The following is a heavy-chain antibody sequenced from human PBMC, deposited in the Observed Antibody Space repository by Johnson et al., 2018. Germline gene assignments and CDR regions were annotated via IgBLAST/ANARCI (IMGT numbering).Heavy chain of an antibody. Sequence: QVQLQESGPGLVKPSETLSLTCTVSGGSISSYYYNWMRQPPGKGLEWVGYIFYTGSTNYSPSLKSRVTISIDTSTKQFSLNLRSVTAADTALYYCARGANHPYGNGYDMDVGGKGTTVTGAS. D-gene: IGHD2-8*01. V-gene: IGHV4-59*01. CDR2: IFYTGST. CDR3: ARGANHPYGNGYDMDV. J-gene: IGHJ6*03. CDR1: GGSISSYY.